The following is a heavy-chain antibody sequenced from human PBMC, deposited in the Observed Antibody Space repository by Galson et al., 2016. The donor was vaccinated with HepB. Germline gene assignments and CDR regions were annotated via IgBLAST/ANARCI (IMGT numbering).Heavy chain of an antibody. D-gene: IGHD2/OR15-2a*01. V-gene: IGHV3-11*06. CDR1: GFTFSDYY. CDR3: ARVVHSKAFDI. CDR2: ISGSSHYT. J-gene: IGHJ3*02. Sequence: SLRLSCAASGFTFSDYYMNWIRQAPGKGLEWVSYISGSSHYTYYADSVKGRFTISRDNAKNTLYLQMNSLRGEDTAVYYCARVVHSKAFDIWGQGTKVTVSS.